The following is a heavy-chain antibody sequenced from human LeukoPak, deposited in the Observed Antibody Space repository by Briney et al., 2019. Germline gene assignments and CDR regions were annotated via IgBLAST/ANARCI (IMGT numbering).Heavy chain of an antibody. CDR1: GFTFSDYY. V-gene: IGHV3-11*04. CDR3: ARVRQRLFDY. D-gene: IGHD6-25*01. J-gene: IGHJ4*02. CDR2: ISSSGSTI. Sequence: GGSLRLSCAPSGFTFSDYYMSWIRQAPGNGLEWVSYISSSGSTIYYADSVEGRFTISRDNAKDSLYLQMNSLRAEDTAVYYCARVRQRLFDYWGQGTLVTVSS.